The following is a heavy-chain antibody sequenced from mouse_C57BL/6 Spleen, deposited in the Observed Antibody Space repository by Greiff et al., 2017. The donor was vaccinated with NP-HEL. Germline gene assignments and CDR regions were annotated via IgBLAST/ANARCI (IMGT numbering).Heavy chain of an antibody. CDR2: INPGSGGT. D-gene: IGHD2-3*01. CDR3: ARSHDGYYYYAMDY. CDR1: GYAFTNYL. Sequence: VQLQQSGAELVRPGTSVKVSCKASGYAFTNYLIEWVKQRPGQGLEWIGVINPGSGGTNYNEKFKGKATLTAEKSSSTAYMQLSSLTSEDSAVYFCARSHDGYYYYAMDYWGQGTSVTVSS. V-gene: IGHV1-54*01. J-gene: IGHJ4*01.